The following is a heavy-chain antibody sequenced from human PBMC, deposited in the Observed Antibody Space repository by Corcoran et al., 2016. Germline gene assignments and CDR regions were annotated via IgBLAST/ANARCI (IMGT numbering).Heavy chain of an antibody. CDR3: ARRPGIMTMGIDY. V-gene: IGHV3-30*03. Sequence: QVQLVESGGGVVQPGKSLRLSCVASGFIFSSYGMHWVRQAPGKGLEWVAVISYDGSDKYYADSVKGRFTISRDNSKKTLYLQMNSLSTEETALYYCARRPGIMTMGIDYWGQGTLVTVSS. J-gene: IGHJ4*02. CDR2: ISYDGSDK. D-gene: IGHD3-10*01. CDR1: GFIFSSYG.